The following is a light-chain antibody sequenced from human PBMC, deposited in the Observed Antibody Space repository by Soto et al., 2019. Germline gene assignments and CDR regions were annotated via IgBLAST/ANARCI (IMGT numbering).Light chain of an antibody. V-gene: IGLV2-14*01. CDR2: GVK. CDR3: SSYTNSYFYV. CDR1: GRDIGAYDY. J-gene: IGLJ1*01. Sequence: QSVLTQPASVSGSPGQSITISCTGSGRDIGAYDYVSWYQQHPGKAPKLLIYGVKNRPSGVSYRFSASKSAFTASLTISGLQAEDEANYYCSSYTNSYFYVLGRGTKGTV.